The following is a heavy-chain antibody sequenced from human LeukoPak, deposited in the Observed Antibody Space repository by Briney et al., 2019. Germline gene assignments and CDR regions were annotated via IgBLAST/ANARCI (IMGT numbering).Heavy chain of an antibody. CDR1: GGSISSYY. CDR3: ARHTSSSFPDFDY. Sequence: SETLSLTCTVPGGSISSYYWSWIRQPPGKGLEWIGYIYTSGSTNYNPSLKSRVTISVDTSKNQFSLKPSSVTAADTAVYYCARHTSSSFPDFDYWGQGTLVTVSS. V-gene: IGHV4-4*09. J-gene: IGHJ4*02. D-gene: IGHD6-6*01. CDR2: IYTSGST.